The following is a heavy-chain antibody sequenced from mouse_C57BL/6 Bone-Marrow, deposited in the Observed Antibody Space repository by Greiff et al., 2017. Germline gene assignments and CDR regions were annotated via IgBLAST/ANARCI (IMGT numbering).Heavy chain of an antibody. CDR3: ARSVYYYGLYYAMDY. J-gene: IGHJ4*01. CDR1: GYTFTSYG. Sequence: LVESGAELARPGASVKLSCKASGYTFTSYGISWVKQRTGQGLEWIGEIYPRSGNTYYNEKFKGKATLTADKSSSTAYMELRSLTSEDSAVYFCARSVYYYGLYYAMDYWGQGTSVTVSS. D-gene: IGHD1-1*01. V-gene: IGHV1-81*01. CDR2: IYPRSGNT.